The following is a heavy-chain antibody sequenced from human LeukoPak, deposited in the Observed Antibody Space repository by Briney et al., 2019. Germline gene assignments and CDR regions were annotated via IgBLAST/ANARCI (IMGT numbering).Heavy chain of an antibody. D-gene: IGHD2-2*01. CDR2: INPKSGGT. Sequence: ASVKVSCKASGYTFTDYYMHWMRQAPGQGLDWMGWINPKSGGTNYAQKFQGRVTMTRDTSISTAYMELSRLRSDDTAVYYCARERSIVVVPARFDPWGQGTLVTVSS. CDR1: GYTFTDYY. V-gene: IGHV1-2*02. J-gene: IGHJ5*02. CDR3: ARERSIVVVPARFDP.